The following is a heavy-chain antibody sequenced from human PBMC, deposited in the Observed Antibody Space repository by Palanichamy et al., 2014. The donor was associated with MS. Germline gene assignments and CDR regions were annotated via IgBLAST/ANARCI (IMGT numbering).Heavy chain of an antibody. CDR3: TTDPDIVLVPATKWFDP. J-gene: IGHJ5*02. Sequence: EVQLVESGGGLVKPGGSLRLSCAASGFTFNNAWMSWVRQAPGKGLEWVGRIKSKINGETTDYATPVKGRFTISRDDSKNTLYLQMNSLKTEDTAVYYCTTDPDIVLVPATKWFDPWDQGTLVTVSS. CDR1: GFTFNNAW. CDR2: IKSKINGETT. D-gene: IGHD2-2*01. V-gene: IGHV3-15*01.